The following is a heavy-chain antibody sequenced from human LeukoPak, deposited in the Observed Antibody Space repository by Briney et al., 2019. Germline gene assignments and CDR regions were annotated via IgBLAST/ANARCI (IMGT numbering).Heavy chain of an antibody. CDR3: ATLRTTPYYFDY. Sequence: GGSLRLSCVASGFTFSSHGMNWVRQAPGKGLEWVSSITSTSTYIYYADSLKGRFTISRDNAKNSLYLQMNSLTAEDTAVYYCATLRTTPYYFDYWGQGTLVTVSS. V-gene: IGHV3-21*01. CDR2: ITSTSTYI. J-gene: IGHJ4*02. CDR1: GFTFSSHG. D-gene: IGHD4/OR15-4a*01.